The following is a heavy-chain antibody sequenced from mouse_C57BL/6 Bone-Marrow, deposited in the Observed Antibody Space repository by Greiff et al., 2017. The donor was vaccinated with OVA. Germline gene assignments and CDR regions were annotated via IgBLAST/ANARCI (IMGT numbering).Heavy chain of an antibody. V-gene: IGHV1-7*01. CDR3: AREYDDRYFDY. CDR1: GYTFTSYW. Sequence: QVQLKESGAELAKPGASVKLSCKASGYTFTSYWMHWVKQRPGQGLEWIGYINPSSGYTKYNQKFKDKASLTADKSSSTAYMQLSSLTYEDSAVYYCAREYDDRYFDYWGQGTTLTVSS. CDR2: INPSSGYT. D-gene: IGHD2-14*01. J-gene: IGHJ2*01.